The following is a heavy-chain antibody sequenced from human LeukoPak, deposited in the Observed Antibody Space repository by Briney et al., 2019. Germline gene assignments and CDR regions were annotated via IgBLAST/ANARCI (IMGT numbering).Heavy chain of an antibody. CDR1: GFTFSSYA. D-gene: IGHD2-2*01. V-gene: IGHV3-23*01. J-gene: IGHJ6*02. Sequence: GGSLRLSCAASGFTFSSYAMSWVRQAPGKGLEWVSAISGNGGSTYYADSVKGRFTISRDNSKNTLYLQMNSLRAEDTAVYYCAKAVVVVPAAMGGYYYYGMDVWGQGTTVTVSS. CDR2: ISGNGGST. CDR3: AKAVVVVPAAMGGYYYYGMDV.